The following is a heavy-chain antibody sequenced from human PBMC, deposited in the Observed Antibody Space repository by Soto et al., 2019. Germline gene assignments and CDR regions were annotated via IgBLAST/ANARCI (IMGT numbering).Heavy chain of an antibody. CDR2: ISYDGSNK. CDR3: ARSTFGELFGIDY. D-gene: IGHD3-10*01. J-gene: IGHJ4*02. Sequence: QVQLVESGGGVVQPGRSLRLSCAASGFTFSSYAMHWVRQAPGKGLEWVAVISYDGSNKYYADSVKGRFTISRDNSKNTLYLQMNSLRAEDTAVYYCARSTFGELFGIDYWGRGTLVIVCS. CDR1: GFTFSSYA. V-gene: IGHV3-30-3*01.